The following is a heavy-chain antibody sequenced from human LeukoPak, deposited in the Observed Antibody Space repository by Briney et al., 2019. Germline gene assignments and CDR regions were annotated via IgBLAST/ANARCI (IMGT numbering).Heavy chain of an antibody. CDR1: GFTFSSYA. V-gene: IGHV3-23*01. Sequence: PGGSLRLSCAASGFTFSSYAMGWVRQAPGKGLEWVSTISGSGGSTQYAASVQGRFTISRDNSKNTLYLQMNSLRAEDTAVYYCAKDPNGDYIGTFDIWGQGTMVTVSS. D-gene: IGHD4-17*01. CDR3: AKDPNGDYIGTFDI. J-gene: IGHJ3*02. CDR2: ISGSGGST.